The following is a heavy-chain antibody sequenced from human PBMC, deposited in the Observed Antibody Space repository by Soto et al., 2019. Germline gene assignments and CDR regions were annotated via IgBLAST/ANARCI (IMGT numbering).Heavy chain of an antibody. CDR3: AKVGVNWGWGGHGMDV. CDR1: GFTFSTYA. D-gene: IGHD7-27*01. V-gene: IGHV3-23*01. Sequence: EVQLLESGGGLVQPGGSLRLSCAACGFTFSTYAMTWVRQAPGRALEWVSSISGSGDSTDDADSVKGRFISSRDNSKNPLYLRMNSLRAEDTAVYYCAKVGVNWGWGGHGMDVWGQGTTVTVSS. J-gene: IGHJ6*02. CDR2: ISGSGDST.